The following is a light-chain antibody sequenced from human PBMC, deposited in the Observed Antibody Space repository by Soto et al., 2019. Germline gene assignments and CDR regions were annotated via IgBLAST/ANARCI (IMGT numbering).Light chain of an antibody. CDR3: GTWDNSLSAYV. Sequence: QSVLTQPPSVSAAPGQKVTISCSGSSSNIGNNYVSWYQQLPVTAPKLLIYDNNKRPSGITDRFSGSKSGTSATLGITGLQNGDEADYYCGTWDNSLSAYVFGTGTKLTVL. CDR2: DNN. J-gene: IGLJ1*01. CDR1: SSNIGNNY. V-gene: IGLV1-51*01.